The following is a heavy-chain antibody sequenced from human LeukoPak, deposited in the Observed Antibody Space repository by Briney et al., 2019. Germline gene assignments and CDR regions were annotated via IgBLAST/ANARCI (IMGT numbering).Heavy chain of an antibody. CDR3: AKQVWYSSSWYSDH. CDR1: GFTFSTYA. CDR2: ISGSGAST. Sequence: GGSLRLSCAASGFTFSTYAMSWVRQAPGKGLEWVSVISGSGASTYYADSVKGRFTISRDNAKNRLYLQMNSLRAEDTAVYYCAKQVWYSSSWYSDHWGQGTLVTVSS. V-gene: IGHV3-23*01. D-gene: IGHD6-13*01. J-gene: IGHJ4*02.